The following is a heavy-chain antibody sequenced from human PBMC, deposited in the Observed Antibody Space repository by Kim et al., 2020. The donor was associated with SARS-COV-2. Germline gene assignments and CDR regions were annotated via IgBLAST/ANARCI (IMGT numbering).Heavy chain of an antibody. CDR3: ARGLVIHYYDSSGYPAKKNWFDP. CDR1: GGSISSGSYY. CDR2: IYTSGST. J-gene: IGHJ5*02. V-gene: IGHV4-61*02. D-gene: IGHD3-22*01. Sequence: SETLSLTCTVSGGSISSGSYYWSWIRQPAGKGLEWIGRIYTSGSTNYNPSLKSRVTISVDTSKNQFSLKLSSVTAADTAVYYCARGLVIHYYDSSGYPAKKNWFDPWGQGTLVTVSS.